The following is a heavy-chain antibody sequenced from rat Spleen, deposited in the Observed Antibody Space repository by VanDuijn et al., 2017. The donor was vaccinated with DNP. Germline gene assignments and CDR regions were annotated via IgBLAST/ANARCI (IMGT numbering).Heavy chain of an antibody. CDR3: ARDREFGPDY. CDR2: ISSGGST. Sequence: QVQLKESGPGLVQPSQTLSLTCTVSGFSLTSYTLSWVRQPPGKGLEWIATISSGGSTYYNSALKSRLSISRDTSKSQVFLKMNSLQTEDTAMYFCARDREFGPDYWGQGVMVTVSS. CDR1: GFSLTSYT. D-gene: IGHD4-3*01. J-gene: IGHJ2*01. V-gene: IGHV2-6*01.